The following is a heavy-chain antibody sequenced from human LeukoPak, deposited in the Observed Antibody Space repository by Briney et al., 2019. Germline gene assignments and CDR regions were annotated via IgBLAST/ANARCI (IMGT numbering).Heavy chain of an antibody. D-gene: IGHD5-18*01. V-gene: IGHV4-59*08. J-gene: IGHJ4*02. CDR3: ARQSGYSYDFDY. CDR1: GGSISTYY. Sequence: SETPSLTCTVSGGSISTYYWSWIRQPPGKGLEWIGYIYYSGSTNYNPSLKSRVTISVDTSKNQFSLKLSSVTAADTAVYYCARQSGYSYDFDYWGQGTLVTVSS. CDR2: IYYSGST.